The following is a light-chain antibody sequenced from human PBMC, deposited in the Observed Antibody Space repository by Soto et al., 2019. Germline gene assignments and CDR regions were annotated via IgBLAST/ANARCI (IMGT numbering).Light chain of an antibody. J-gene: IGLJ2*01. V-gene: IGLV3-21*02. CDR3: QVWHTSSDHHVV. CDR2: DDS. Sequence: SYELTQPPSVSVAPGQTATISCGGNNIGSKTVHWYQQKPGQAPVLVVYDDSDRPSWIPERFSGSNSGNTATLTISGVEAGDEADYYCQVWHTSSDHHVVFGGGTKLTVL. CDR1: NIGSKT.